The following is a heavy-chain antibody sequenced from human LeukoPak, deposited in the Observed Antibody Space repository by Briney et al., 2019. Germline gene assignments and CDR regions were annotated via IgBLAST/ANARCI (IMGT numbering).Heavy chain of an antibody. D-gene: IGHD6-6*01. Sequence: GKSLRLSCVASGFTFGNHGMHWVRQAPGKGLEWVAVISHDGSNSFYGDSVKGRFTISRDNAKNSLYLQMNSLRAEDTAVYYCARVGYSSSSNFDYWGQGTLVTVSS. CDR3: ARVGYSSSSNFDY. CDR2: ISHDGSNS. V-gene: IGHV3-30*03. CDR1: GFTFGNHG. J-gene: IGHJ4*02.